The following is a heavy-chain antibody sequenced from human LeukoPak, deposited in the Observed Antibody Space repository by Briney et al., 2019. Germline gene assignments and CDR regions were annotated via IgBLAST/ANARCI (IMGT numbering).Heavy chain of an antibody. CDR2: ISGSDYRT. CDR1: GFTFSDYA. J-gene: IGHJ4*02. CDR3: AKHKESYGDSCFDDY. D-gene: IGHD4-17*01. V-gene: IGHV3-23*01. Sequence: GGSLRLSCAASGFTFSDYAMSWVRQAPGKGLEWVSVISGSDYRTNYADSVKGRFTISRDNFKNTLYLQMNSLRAEDTAVYYCAKHKESYGDSCFDDYWGQGTLVTVSS.